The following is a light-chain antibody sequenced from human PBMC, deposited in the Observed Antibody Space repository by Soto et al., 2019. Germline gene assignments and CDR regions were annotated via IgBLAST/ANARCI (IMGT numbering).Light chain of an antibody. CDR3: GSWDSSRSAYV. CDR1: TSDVGAYTS. CDR2: EVS. J-gene: IGLJ1*01. Sequence: QSVLTQPAPVSGSPGQPITISCTGTTSDVGAYTSVSWYQQHPGKAPKLMIYEVSNRPSGVSNRFSGSKSGTSATLGITGFQTGDEADYYCGSWDSSRSAYVFGNGNKVTVL. V-gene: IGLV2-14*01.